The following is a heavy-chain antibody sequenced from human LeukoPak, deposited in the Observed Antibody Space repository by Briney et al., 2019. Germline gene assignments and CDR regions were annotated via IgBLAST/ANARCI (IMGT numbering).Heavy chain of an antibody. CDR3: AKRKRYFDWLLFRYYFDY. D-gene: IGHD3-9*01. J-gene: IGHJ4*02. V-gene: IGHV3-30*18. CDR2: ISYDGSNK. Sequence: GGSLRLSCAASGFTFSSYGMHWVRQAPGKGLEWVAVISYDGSNKYYADSVKGRFTISRDNSKNTLYLQMNSLRAEDTAVYYCAKRKRYFDWLLFRYYFDYWGQGTLVTVSS. CDR1: GFTFSSYG.